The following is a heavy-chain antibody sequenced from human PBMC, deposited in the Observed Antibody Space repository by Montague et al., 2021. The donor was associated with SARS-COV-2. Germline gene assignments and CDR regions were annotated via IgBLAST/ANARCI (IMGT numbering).Heavy chain of an antibody. D-gene: IGHD4-23*01. J-gene: IGHJ4*02. Sequence: SETLSLTCSVSGGSISGYYWSWIRQPPGKGLGWIGYIYYSGGTNYNPSLKSRVTISVDTSKNQFSLELSSVTAADTAMYYCARVGTRLNDYGGSGYFDYRGQGTLVTVSS. CDR3: ARVGTRLNDYGGSGYFDY. V-gene: IGHV4-59*01. CDR2: IYYSGGT. CDR1: GGSISGYY.